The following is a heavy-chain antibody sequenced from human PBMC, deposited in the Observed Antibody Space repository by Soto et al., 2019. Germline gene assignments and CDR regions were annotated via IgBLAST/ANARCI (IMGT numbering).Heavy chain of an antibody. CDR1: GFSLSNARMG. Sequence: SGPTLVNPTDPLTLTCTVSGFSLSNARMGVSWIRQPPGKALEWLAHIFSNDEKSYSTSLKSRLTISKDTSKSQVVLTMTNMDSVDTATYYCARIRVTIFRRVPRGKWSVSWCEAILVTVSS. J-gene: IGHJ5*02. D-gene: IGHD3-10*01. V-gene: IGHV2-26*01. CDR2: IFSNDEK. CDR3: ARIRVTIFRRVPRGKWSVS.